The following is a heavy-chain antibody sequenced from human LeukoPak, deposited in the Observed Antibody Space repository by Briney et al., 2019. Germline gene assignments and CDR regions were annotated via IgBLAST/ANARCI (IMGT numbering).Heavy chain of an antibody. V-gene: IGHV4-4*02. D-gene: IGHD6-25*01. CDR3: ARGSSGYYYYYYMDV. CDR2: IYHSGSP. J-gene: IGHJ6*03. Sequence: SETLSLTCTVSGGSISSSNWWIWVRQPPGKGLEWIGEIYHSGSPNYNPSLKSRVTISVDTSKNQFSLKLSSVTAADTAVYYCARGSSGYYYYYYMDVWGKGTTVTISS. CDR1: GGSISSSNW.